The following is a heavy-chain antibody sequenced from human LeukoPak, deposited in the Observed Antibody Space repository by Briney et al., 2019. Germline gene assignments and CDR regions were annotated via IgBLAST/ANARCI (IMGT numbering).Heavy chain of an antibody. Sequence: GGSLRLSCAASGFTFDDYAMHWVRQAPGKGLEWVSGISWNSGSIGYADSVKGRFTISRDNAKNSLYLQMNSLRAEDTALYYCAKDNYYDSSGYYDYWGQGTLVTVSS. J-gene: IGHJ4*02. CDR2: ISWNSGSI. V-gene: IGHV3-9*01. CDR3: AKDNYYDSSGYYDY. D-gene: IGHD3-22*01. CDR1: GFTFDDYA.